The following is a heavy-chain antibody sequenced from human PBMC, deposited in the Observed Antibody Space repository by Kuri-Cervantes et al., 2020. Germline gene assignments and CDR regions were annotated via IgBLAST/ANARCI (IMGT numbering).Heavy chain of an antibody. CDR2: IYYSGST. D-gene: IGHD3-22*01. CDR3: ARHSSYYYDSSGYYGLGYFDY. Sequence: GSLRLSCTVSGGSISSSSYYWGWIRQPPGKGLEWIGSIYYSGSTYYNPSLKSRVTISVDTSKNQFSLKLSSVTAADTAVYYCARHSSYYYDSSGYYGLGYFDYWGQGTLVTVSS. CDR1: GGSISSSSYY. V-gene: IGHV4-39*01. J-gene: IGHJ4*02.